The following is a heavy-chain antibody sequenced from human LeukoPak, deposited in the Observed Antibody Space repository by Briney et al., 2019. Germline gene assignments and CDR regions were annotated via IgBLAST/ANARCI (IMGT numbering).Heavy chain of an antibody. CDR1: GGSISSGSYY. CDR3: AREYYDILTGLYYYYMDV. V-gene: IGHV4-61*02. J-gene: IGHJ6*03. D-gene: IGHD3-9*01. CDR2: IYTSGST. Sequence: PSQTLSLTCTVSGGSISSGSYYWSWLRQPAGKGLEWIGRIYTSGSTNYNPSLKSRVTISVDTSKNQFSLKLSSVTAADTAVYYCAREYYDILTGLYYYYMDVWGKGTTVTVSS.